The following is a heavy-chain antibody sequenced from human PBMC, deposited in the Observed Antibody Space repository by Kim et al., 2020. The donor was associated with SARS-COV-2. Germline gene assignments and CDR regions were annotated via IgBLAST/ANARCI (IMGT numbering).Heavy chain of an antibody. Sequence: GGSLRLSCAASGFTFSSYGMHWVRQAPGKGLEWVAVISYDGSNKYYADSVKGRFTISRDNSKNTLYLQMNSLRAEDTAVYYCAKDRSTIPDVWGQGTTVTVSS. CDR2: ISYDGSNK. CDR3: AKDRSTIPDV. J-gene: IGHJ6*02. D-gene: IGHD5-12*01. V-gene: IGHV3-30*18. CDR1: GFTFSSYG.